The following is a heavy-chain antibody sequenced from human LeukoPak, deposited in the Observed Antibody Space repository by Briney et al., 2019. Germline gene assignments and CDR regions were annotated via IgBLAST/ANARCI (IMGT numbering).Heavy chain of an antibody. CDR2: IYYSGTT. CDR3: ARLWFHHDTNGHYYPYFFDY. CDR1: GGSITSSSYY. V-gene: IGHV4-39*01. J-gene: IGHJ4*02. Sequence: SETLSLTCTVSGGSITSSSYYWGWIRQPPGKGLEWIGIIYYSGTTYYNPSLRSRATMSVDTSRNQFSLRLSSVTGPDTAVYYCARLWFHHDTNGHYYPYFFDYWGQGSLVTVSS. D-gene: IGHD3-22*01.